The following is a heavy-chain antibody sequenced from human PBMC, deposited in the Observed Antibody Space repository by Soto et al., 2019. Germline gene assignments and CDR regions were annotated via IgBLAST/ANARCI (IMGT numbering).Heavy chain of an antibody. CDR2: IGTAGDT. J-gene: IGHJ5*02. Sequence: EVQLVESGGGLVQPGGSLRLSCAASGFTFSSYDMHWVRQATGKGLEWVSAIGTAGDTYYPGSVKGRFTISRENAKNSLYLQMNSLRAGDTAVYYCARGREGVRGLLDPWGQGTLVTVSS. CDR1: GFTFSSYD. V-gene: IGHV3-13*04. D-gene: IGHD3-10*01. CDR3: ARGREGVRGLLDP.